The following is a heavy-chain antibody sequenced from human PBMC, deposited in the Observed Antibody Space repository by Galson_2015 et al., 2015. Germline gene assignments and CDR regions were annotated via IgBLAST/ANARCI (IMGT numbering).Heavy chain of an antibody. CDR2: ISSSSSK. V-gene: IGHV3-48*02. Sequence: SLRLSCAASGFHFSSYSMNWVRQAPGKGLEWVSHISSSSSKYYADSVKGRFTISRDNAKNSMYLQMNSLRDEDTALYYCARDLIATTNSQPDYWGQGTLVTVSS. J-gene: IGHJ4*02. CDR1: GFHFSSYS. CDR3: ARDLIATTNSQPDY. D-gene: IGHD6-13*01.